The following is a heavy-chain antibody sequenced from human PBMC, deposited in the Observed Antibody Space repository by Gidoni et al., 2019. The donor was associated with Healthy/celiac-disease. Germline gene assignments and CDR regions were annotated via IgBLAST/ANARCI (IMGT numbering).Heavy chain of an antibody. Sequence: QVQLVQSGAEVKKPGASVKDSCKASGYTCTSYAMHWVRQAPGQRLEWMGWINAGNGNTKYSQKFQGRVTITRDTSASTAYMELSSLRSEDTAVYYCARGLDIAVAGHLLDYWGQGTLVTVSS. CDR1: GYTCTSYA. J-gene: IGHJ4*02. CDR3: ARGLDIAVAGHLLDY. CDR2: INAGNGNT. D-gene: IGHD6-19*01. V-gene: IGHV1-3*01.